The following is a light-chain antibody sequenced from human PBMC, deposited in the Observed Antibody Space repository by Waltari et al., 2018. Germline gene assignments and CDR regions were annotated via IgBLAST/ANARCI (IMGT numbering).Light chain of an antibody. CDR2: YDD. V-gene: IGLV1-36*01. J-gene: IGLJ2*01. CDR1: SSNIGHNP. Sequence: QSVLTQPPSVSEAPRQRVTISCSGSSSNIGHNPVNWYQPLPGKAPKLLIYYDDLLPSGVSDRFSGSKSGTSASLAISGLQSEDEADYYCAAWDDSLNGLVFGGGTKLTVL. CDR3: AAWDDSLNGLV.